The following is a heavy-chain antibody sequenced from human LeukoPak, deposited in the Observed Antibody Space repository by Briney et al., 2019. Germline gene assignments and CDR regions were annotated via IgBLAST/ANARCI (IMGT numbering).Heavy chain of an antibody. Sequence: GGSLRLSCAASGFTFSNAWMSWVRQAPGKGLEWVGRIKSKTDGGTTDYAAPVKGRFTISRDDSKNTLYLQMNSLKTEDTAVYYCTTEGHSLGVRGVIRYFDYWGQGTLVTVSS. J-gene: IGHJ4*02. CDR2: IKSKTDGGTT. V-gene: IGHV3-15*01. D-gene: IGHD3-10*01. CDR1: GFTFSNAW. CDR3: TTEGHSLGVRGVIRYFDY.